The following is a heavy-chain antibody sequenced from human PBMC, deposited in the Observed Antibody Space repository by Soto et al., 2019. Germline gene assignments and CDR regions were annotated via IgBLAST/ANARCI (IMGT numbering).Heavy chain of an antibody. CDR2: IYHSGST. V-gene: IGHV4-30-2*01. J-gene: IGHJ3*02. D-gene: IGHD3-3*01. CDR3: ASWSRVDFWSGYYAFDI. Sequence: SETLSLTCAVSCGSISSGGYSWSWIRQPPGKGLEWIGYIYHSGSTYYNPSLKSRVTISVDRSKNQFSLKLSSVTAADTAVYYCASWSRVDFWSGYYAFDIWGQGTMVTVSS. CDR1: CGSISSGGYS.